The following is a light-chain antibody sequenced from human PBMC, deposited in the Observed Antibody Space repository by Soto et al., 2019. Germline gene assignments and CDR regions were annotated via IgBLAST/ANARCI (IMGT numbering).Light chain of an antibody. V-gene: IGLV1-40*01. CDR2: GNS. CDR1: SSNTGAGYD. J-gene: IGLJ3*02. CDR3: QSYDSSLSGWV. Sequence: QSVLTQPPSVSGAPGQRVSISCTGSSSNTGAGYDVHWYQHLPGTAPKLLIYGNSNRPSGVPDRFSGSKSGTSASLAITGLQAEDEADYYCQSYDSSLSGWVFGGGTKLTVL.